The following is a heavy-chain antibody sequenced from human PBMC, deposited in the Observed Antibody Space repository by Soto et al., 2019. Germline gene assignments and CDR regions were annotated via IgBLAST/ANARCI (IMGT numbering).Heavy chain of an antibody. CDR1: GFTFSSYG. CDR3: AREGTDCSSTSCYAIDYYYYMDV. J-gene: IGHJ6*03. CDR2: IWYDGSNK. Sequence: PGGSLRLSCAASGFTFSSYGMHWVRQAPGKGLEWVAVIWYDGSNKYYADSVKGRFTISRDNSKNTLYLQMNSLRAEDTAVYYCAREGTDCSSTSCYAIDYYYYMDVWGKGTTVTVSS. V-gene: IGHV3-33*01. D-gene: IGHD2-2*01.